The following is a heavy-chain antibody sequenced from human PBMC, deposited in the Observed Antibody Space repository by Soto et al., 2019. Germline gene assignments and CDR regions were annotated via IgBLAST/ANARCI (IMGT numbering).Heavy chain of an antibody. D-gene: IGHD2-15*01. CDR2: INPNSGGT. CDR3: ARLRFGYCSGGSCYSHYYYGMDV. V-gene: IGHV1-2*02. J-gene: IGHJ6*02. CDR1: GYTFTGCY. Sequence: VASVKVSCKASGYTFTGCYMHWVRQAPGQGLEWMGWINPNSGGTNYAQKFQGRVTMTRDTSISTAYMELSRLRSDDTAMYYCARLRFGYCSGGSCYSHYYYGMDVWGQGTTVTVSS.